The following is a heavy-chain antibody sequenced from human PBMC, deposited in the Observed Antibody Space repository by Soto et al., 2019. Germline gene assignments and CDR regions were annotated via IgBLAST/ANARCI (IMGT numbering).Heavy chain of an antibody. V-gene: IGHV1-8*01. J-gene: IGHJ4*02. Sequence: QVQLVQSGAELKKPGASVKVSCKASGYTFSNYDMNWVRQATGHGPEWIGWVNPNNGDTGYAQKFQGRVTLTTDISTTPAYMELTSLRSEDTAIYYCAKVSRKGSAIDFDYWGQGTLITVSS. CDR3: AKVSRKGSAIDFDY. D-gene: IGHD3-10*01. CDR1: GYTFSNYD. CDR2: VNPNNGDT.